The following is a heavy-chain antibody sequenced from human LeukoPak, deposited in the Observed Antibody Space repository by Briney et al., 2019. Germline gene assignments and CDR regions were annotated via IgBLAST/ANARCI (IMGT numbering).Heavy chain of an antibody. CDR3: ARESPSFYLDYAFDI. CDR2: IYYSGST. CDR1: GGSISSSSYY. Sequence: PSETLSLTCTVSGGSISSSSYYWGWIRQPPGKGLEWIGSIYYSGSTYYNPSLKSRVTISVDTSKNQFSLKLSSVTAADTAVYYCARESPSFYLDYAFDIWGQGTMVTVSS. J-gene: IGHJ3*02. V-gene: IGHV4-39*07. D-gene: IGHD2-21*01.